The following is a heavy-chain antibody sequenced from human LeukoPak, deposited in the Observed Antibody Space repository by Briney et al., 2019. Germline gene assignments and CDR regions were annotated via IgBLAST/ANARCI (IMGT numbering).Heavy chain of an antibody. D-gene: IGHD6-6*01. J-gene: IGHJ1*01. Sequence: HPGGSLRLSCAASGFTFSSPWMHWVRQAPGKGLVWVSLINTDGSSTNYADSVKGRFTISRDNAKNTLYLQMNSLRAEDTAVYYCAKHLGYSSSSLGHWGQGTLVTVSS. CDR2: INTDGSST. CDR3: AKHLGYSSSSLGH. V-gene: IGHV3-74*01. CDR1: GFTFSSPW.